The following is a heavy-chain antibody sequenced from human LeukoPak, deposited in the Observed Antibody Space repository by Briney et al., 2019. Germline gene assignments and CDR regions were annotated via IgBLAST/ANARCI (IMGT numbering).Heavy chain of an antibody. D-gene: IGHD6-13*01. J-gene: IGHJ4*02. CDR1: GFTFSDYW. CDR3: ATNTQVFGPPGTDY. CDR2: INKDGSEV. Sequence: GGSLRLSCAVSGFTFSDYWMRWVRQPPGKGLEWVASINKDGSEVQYVGSVRGRFTISRDNAKNSVYLQMTSLGAEDTAVYYCATNTQVFGPPGTDYWGLGTLVTVSS. V-gene: IGHV3-7*01.